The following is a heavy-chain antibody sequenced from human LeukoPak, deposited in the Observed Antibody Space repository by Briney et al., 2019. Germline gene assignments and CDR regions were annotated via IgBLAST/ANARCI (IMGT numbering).Heavy chain of an antibody. J-gene: IGHJ4*02. V-gene: IGHV4-39*07. CDR3: VRDPSSVGPRDY. CDR1: GGSIRSSRYY. D-gene: IGHD2-15*01. Sequence: SETLSLTCTVSGGSIRSSRYYWGWIRQPPGKGLEWIGSIYYNGRTNYNPSLKSRVTISVETSKNQFSLKLSSVTAADTAVYCCVRDPSSVGPRDYWGQGTLVTVSS. CDR2: IYYNGRT.